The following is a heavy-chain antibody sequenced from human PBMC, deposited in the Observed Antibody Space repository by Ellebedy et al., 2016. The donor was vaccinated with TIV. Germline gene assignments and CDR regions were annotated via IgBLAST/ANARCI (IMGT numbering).Heavy chain of an antibody. D-gene: IGHD3-9*01. V-gene: IGHV1-3*01. J-gene: IGHJ4*02. CDR1: GYTFTSYA. Sequence: AASVKVSCKASGYTFTSYAMHWVRQAPGQRLEWMGWINAGHGNTKYSQKFQGRVTITRDTYASTAYMELSSLRSEDTALYYCARGYDILTGYHLSFFDYWGPGTLVTVSS. CDR3: ARGYDILTGYHLSFFDY. CDR2: INAGHGNT.